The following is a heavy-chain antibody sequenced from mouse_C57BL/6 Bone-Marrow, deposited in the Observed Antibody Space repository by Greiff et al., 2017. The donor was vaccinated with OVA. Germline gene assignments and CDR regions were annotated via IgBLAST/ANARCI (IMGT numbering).Heavy chain of an antibody. D-gene: IGHD6-2*01. CDR2: IYPGSGST. CDR3: ARLMTSVSCYFDV. Sequence: QVQLQQPGAELVKPGASVKMSCKASGYTFTSYWITWVKQRPGQGLEWIGDIYPGSGSTNYNEKFKSKATLTVDTSSSSAYMQLSSLTSEDAAVYCCARLMTSVSCYFDVWGTGTTVTVSS. CDR1: GYTFTSYW. V-gene: IGHV1-55*01. J-gene: IGHJ1*03.